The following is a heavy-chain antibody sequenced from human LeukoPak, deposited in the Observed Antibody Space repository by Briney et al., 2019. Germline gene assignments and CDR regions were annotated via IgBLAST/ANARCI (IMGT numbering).Heavy chain of an antibody. V-gene: IGHV3-30*04. CDR2: ISYDGSNK. D-gene: IGHD1-1*01. J-gene: IGHJ4*02. Sequence: GRSLRLSCAASGFTFSSYAMHWVRQAPGKGLEWVAVISYDGSNKYYADSVKGRFTISRDNSKNALYLQMNSLRAEDTAVYYCARDPGTTGKGDYWGQGTLVTVSS. CDR1: GFTFSSYA. CDR3: ARDPGTTGKGDY.